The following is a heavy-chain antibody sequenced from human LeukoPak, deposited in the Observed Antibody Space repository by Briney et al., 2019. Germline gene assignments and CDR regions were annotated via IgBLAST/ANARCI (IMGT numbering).Heavy chain of an antibody. D-gene: IGHD3-10*01. J-gene: IGHJ3*02. V-gene: IGHV3-30*18. CDR3: AKDLWFGELLGSVAFDI. CDR1: GFTFSSYG. CDR2: ISYDGSNK. Sequence: PGRSLRLSCAASGFTFSSYGMHWVRQAPGKGLEWVAVISYDGSNKYYADSVKGRFTISRDNAKNSLYLQMNSLRAEDTALYYCAKDLWFGELLGSVAFDIWGQGTMVTVSS.